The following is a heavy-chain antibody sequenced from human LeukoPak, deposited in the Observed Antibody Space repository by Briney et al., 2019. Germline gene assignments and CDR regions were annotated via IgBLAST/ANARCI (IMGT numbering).Heavy chain of an antibody. CDR1: GFAFSGYG. CDR3: ARDIAVQLWLSDYYYYGMDV. V-gene: IGHV3-33*01. J-gene: IGHJ6*02. D-gene: IGHD5-18*01. CDR2: IWYDGSNK. Sequence: GGSLSLSCAASGFAFSGYGMHCVPQAPGKGLEGGAGIWYDGSNKYYEDSVKGRFTISRHNSKNTLYLQMNSLRAEDTAVYYCARDIAVQLWLSDYYYYGMDVWGQGTTVTVSS.